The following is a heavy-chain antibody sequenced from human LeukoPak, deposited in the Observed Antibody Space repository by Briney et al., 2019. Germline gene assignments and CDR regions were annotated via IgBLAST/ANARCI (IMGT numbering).Heavy chain of an antibody. D-gene: IGHD3-3*01. CDR2: ISSSGSTI. CDR3: ARDIITIFGVAAYYYGMDV. Sequence: GSLSLSCAASGFPFSDYYMSWIRQAPGKGLEWVSYISSSGSTIYYADSVKGRFTISRDNAKNSLYLQMNSLRAEDTAVCYCARDIITIFGVAAYYYGMDVWGQGTTVTVSS. V-gene: IGHV3-11*01. J-gene: IGHJ6*02. CDR1: GFPFSDYY.